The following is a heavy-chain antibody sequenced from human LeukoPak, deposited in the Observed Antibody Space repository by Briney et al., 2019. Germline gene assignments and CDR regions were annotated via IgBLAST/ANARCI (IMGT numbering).Heavy chain of an antibody. Sequence: GGFLRLSCAASGFTFSSYSMNWVRQAPGKGLEWVSSISSSSSYIYYADSVKGRFTISRDNAKNSLYLQMNSLRAEDTAVYYCARENYDILTGSPNFDYWGQGTLVTVSS. CDR2: ISSSSSYI. V-gene: IGHV3-21*01. J-gene: IGHJ4*02. CDR1: GFTFSSYS. CDR3: ARENYDILTGSPNFDY. D-gene: IGHD3-9*01.